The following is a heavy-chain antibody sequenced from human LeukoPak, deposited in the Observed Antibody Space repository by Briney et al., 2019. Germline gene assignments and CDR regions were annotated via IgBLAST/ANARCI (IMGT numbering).Heavy chain of an antibody. V-gene: IGHV3-7*03. J-gene: IGHJ4*02. CDR1: GFTFSRYW. D-gene: IGHD3-10*01. Sequence: GGSLRLSCAASGFTFSRYWMSWVRQAPGKGLEWVANINQDGSEKYYVDSVKGRFTISRDNAKNSLYLQMNSLRAEDTALYYCAKDQGLSMVRGVMGRGYFDYWGQGTLVTVSS. CDR2: INQDGSEK. CDR3: AKDQGLSMVRGVMGRGYFDY.